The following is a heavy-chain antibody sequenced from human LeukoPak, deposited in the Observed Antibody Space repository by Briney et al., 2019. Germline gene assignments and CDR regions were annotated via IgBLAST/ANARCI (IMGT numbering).Heavy chain of an antibody. Sequence: GGSLTLSCAASGFTFTTYWMMWVRQAPGKGLEWVAKIKQDGSEEYYVDSVRGRFTISRDNAKNSVYLQMNSLRAEDTAVYYCATRNNGCPYHWGQGTLVTVSS. V-gene: IGHV3-7*01. CDR1: GFTFTTYW. CDR3: ATRNNGCPYH. D-gene: IGHD5-24*01. J-gene: IGHJ4*02. CDR2: IKQDGSEE.